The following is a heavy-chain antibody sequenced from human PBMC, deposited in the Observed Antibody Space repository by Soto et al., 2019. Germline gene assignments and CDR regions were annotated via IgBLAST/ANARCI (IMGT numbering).Heavy chain of an antibody. V-gene: IGHV4-59*01. J-gene: IGHJ4*02. D-gene: IGHD5-12*01. CDR3: ARQYSGYDNFDY. CDR2: IYYSGST. Sequence: SETLSLTCTVSGGSISSYYGSWIRQHPGKGLGWIGYIYYSGSTNYNPSLKSRVTISVDTSKNQFSLKLSSVTAADTAVYYCARQYSGYDNFDYWGQGTLVTVSS. CDR1: GGSISSYY.